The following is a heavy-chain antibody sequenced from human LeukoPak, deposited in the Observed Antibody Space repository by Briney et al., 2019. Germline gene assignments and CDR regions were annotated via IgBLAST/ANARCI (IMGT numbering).Heavy chain of an antibody. Sequence: ASVKVSCKASGGTFSSYAISWVRQAPGQGLEWMGGIIPFFGTANFAQKFQGRVTITADESTSTAYMELSSLRSEDTAVYYCALLDTAMVPIAEYFHHWGQGALVTVSS. D-gene: IGHD5-18*01. CDR1: GGTFSSYA. J-gene: IGHJ1*01. V-gene: IGHV1-69*13. CDR2: IIPFFGTA. CDR3: ALLDTAMVPIAEYFHH.